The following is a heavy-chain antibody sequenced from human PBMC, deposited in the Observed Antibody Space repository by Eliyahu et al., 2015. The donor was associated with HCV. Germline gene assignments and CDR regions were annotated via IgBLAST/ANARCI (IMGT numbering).Heavy chain of an antibody. CDR2: IYYSGST. J-gene: IGHJ6*02. CDR1: GGSISSSSYY. V-gene: IGHV4-39*01. Sequence: QLQLQESGPGLVKPSETLSLTCTVSGGSISSSSYYWGWIRQPPGKGLEWIGSIYYSGSTYYNPSLKSRVTISVDTSKNQFSLKLSSVTAADTAVYYCARPLQYWEGDGYGMDVWGQGTTVTVSS. D-gene: IGHD2/OR15-2a*01. CDR3: ARPLQYWEGDGYGMDV.